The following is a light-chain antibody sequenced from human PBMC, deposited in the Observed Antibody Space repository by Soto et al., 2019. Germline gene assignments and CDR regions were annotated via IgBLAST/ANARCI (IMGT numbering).Light chain of an antibody. V-gene: IGKV1-5*03. CDR2: EPS. CDR1: QTIRTW. Sequence: DIQMTQSPSTLSAAVGDRVTITCQASQTIRTWLAWHQQRPGEAPNLLIYEPSKLQAGVPARFGGRGSGQEFTVTITSLQPGDFATYYCQEYVTRPYTFGQGTKLDI. J-gene: IGKJ2*01. CDR3: QEYVTRPYT.